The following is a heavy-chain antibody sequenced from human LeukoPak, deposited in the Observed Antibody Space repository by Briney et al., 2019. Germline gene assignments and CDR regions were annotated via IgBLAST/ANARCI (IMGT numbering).Heavy chain of an antibody. CDR2: ISYDGSNK. CDR3: AKWEIDY. V-gene: IGHV3-30*04. D-gene: IGHD1-26*01. CDR1: GFTFSSYA. Sequence: GGSLRLSCAASGFTFSSYAMHWVRQAPGKGLEWVAVISYDGSNKYYADSVRGRFTISRDNSKNTLYLQMNSLRAEDTAVYYCAKWEIDYWAREPWSPSPQ. J-gene: IGHJ4*02.